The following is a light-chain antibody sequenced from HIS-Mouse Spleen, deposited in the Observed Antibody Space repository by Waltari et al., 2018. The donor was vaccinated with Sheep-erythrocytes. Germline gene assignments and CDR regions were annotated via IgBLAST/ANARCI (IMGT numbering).Light chain of an antibody. CDR2: GAS. CDR3: QQYGSSPRT. J-gene: IGKJ1*01. CDR1: QSVSSSY. Sequence: CRASQSVSSSYLAWYQQKPGQAPRLLIYGASSRATGIPDRFSGSGSGTDFTLTISRLEPEDFAVYYCQQYGSSPRTFGQGTKVEIK. V-gene: IGKV3-20*01.